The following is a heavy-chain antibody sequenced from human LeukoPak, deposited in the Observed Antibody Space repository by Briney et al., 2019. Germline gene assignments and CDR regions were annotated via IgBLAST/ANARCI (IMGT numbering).Heavy chain of an antibody. V-gene: IGHV4-30-2*01. CDR2: IYHSGST. J-gene: IGHJ4*02. CDR1: GGSISSGGYS. CDR3: ARGAKDTAIDY. D-gene: IGHD5-18*01. Sequence: PSETLSLTCAVSGGSISSGGYSWSWIRQPPGKGLEWIGYIYHSGSTYYNPSLKSRVTISVDRSKNQFSLKLSSVTAADTAVYYRARGAKDTAIDYWGQGTLVTVSS.